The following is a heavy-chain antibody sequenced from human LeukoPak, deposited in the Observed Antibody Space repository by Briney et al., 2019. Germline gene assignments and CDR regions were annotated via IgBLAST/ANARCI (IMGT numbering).Heavy chain of an antibody. D-gene: IGHD6-6*01. CDR3: ANLHPGYSSSPFDY. CDR2: INPNSGGT. V-gene: IGHV1-2*06. Sequence: ASVKVSRKASGYTFTGYYMHWVRQAPGQGLEWMGRINPNSGGTNYAQKFQGRVTMTRDTSISTAYMELSRLRSDDTAVYYCANLHPGYSSSPFDYWGREPWSPSPQ. CDR1: GYTFTGYY. J-gene: IGHJ4*02.